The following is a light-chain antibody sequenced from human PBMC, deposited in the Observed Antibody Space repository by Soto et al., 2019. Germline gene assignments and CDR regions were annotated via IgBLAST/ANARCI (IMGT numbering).Light chain of an antibody. Sequence: EIVLTQSPGTLSLSPGERATLSCRASQSVRSNYLAWYQQKPGQAPRLLIYNSSTRATGIPDRSSGSGSGTDFTLTISRLEPEDFALYYCQQYRDLPQTFGQGTKVDIK. CDR1: QSVRSNY. J-gene: IGKJ1*01. V-gene: IGKV3-20*01. CDR3: QQYRDLPQT. CDR2: NSS.